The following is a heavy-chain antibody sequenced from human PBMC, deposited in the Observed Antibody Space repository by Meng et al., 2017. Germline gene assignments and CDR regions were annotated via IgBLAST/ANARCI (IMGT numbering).Heavy chain of an antibody. Sequence: VEWGENLVNAGGFLCLACGAAGFYCSNAWMSWVRQAPGKGLEWVGRIKSNTDGGTAEYAAPVTGRFTISRDDSKSTLYLQMSGLRIDDTGVYYCTWDDKAVSDYWGQGTLVTVSS. CDR1: GFYCSNAW. J-gene: IGHJ4*02. D-gene: IGHD3-9*01. CDR2: IKSNTDGGTA. V-gene: IGHV3-15*01. CDR3: TWDDKAVSDY.